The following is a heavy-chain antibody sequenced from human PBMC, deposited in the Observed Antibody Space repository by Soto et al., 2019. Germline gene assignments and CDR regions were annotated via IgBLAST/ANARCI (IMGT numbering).Heavy chain of an antibody. J-gene: IGHJ6*02. CDR1: GGSISSSSYY. CDR2: IYYSGST. D-gene: IGHD3-10*01. V-gene: IGHV4-39*01. Sequence: SETLSLTCTVSGGSISSSSYYWGWIRQPPGKGLEWIGSIYYSGSTYYNQSLKSQVTISVDTSKNQFSLKLSSVTAAETAVYYFVRQMVRGNYYYYGMGVWGQGTTVTVSS. CDR3: VRQMVRGNYYYYGMGV.